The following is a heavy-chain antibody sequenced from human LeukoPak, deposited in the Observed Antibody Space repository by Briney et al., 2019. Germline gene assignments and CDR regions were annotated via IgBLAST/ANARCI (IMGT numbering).Heavy chain of an antibody. CDR3: ARERGRDGYNYKDY. J-gene: IGHJ4*02. Sequence: PGGSLRLSCAVSGFTFSAYGMHWVRQAPGKGLEWVAVISYDGSYQAYADSVKGRFTVSRDSSKNTLYLQLNSLRPEDTGLYYCARERGRDGYNYKDYWGQGTQVSVSS. CDR2: ISYDGSYQ. CDR1: GFTFSAYG. V-gene: IGHV3-30*04. D-gene: IGHD5-24*01.